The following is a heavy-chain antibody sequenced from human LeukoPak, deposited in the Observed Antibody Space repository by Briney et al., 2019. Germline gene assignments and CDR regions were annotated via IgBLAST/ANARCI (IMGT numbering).Heavy chain of an antibody. V-gene: IGHV4-59*01. J-gene: IGHJ3*02. D-gene: IGHD1-1*01. CDR2: IYYSGST. CDR3: ATSYGNAVDAFDI. Sequence: SETLSLTCTVSGGSISSYYWSWIRQPPGKGLERIGYIYYSGSTNYNPSLKSRVTISVDTSKNQFSLKLSSVTAADTAVYYCATSYGNAVDAFDIWGQGTMVTVSS. CDR1: GGSISSYY.